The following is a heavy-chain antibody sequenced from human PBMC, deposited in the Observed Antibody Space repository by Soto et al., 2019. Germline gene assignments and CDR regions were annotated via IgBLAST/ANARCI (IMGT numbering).Heavy chain of an antibody. D-gene: IGHD6-13*01. CDR2: ISGSGGST. CDR3: ASPGYSSSWSYYYYYGMDV. CDR1: GFTFSSYA. V-gene: IGHV3-23*01. J-gene: IGHJ6*02. Sequence: EVQLLESGGGLVQPGGSLRLSCAASGFTFSSYAMSWVRQAPGKGLEWVSAISGSGGSTYYADSVKGRFTISRDNSKNTLYLQMNSLRAEDTAVYYCASPGYSSSWSYYYYYGMDVWGQGTTVTVSS.